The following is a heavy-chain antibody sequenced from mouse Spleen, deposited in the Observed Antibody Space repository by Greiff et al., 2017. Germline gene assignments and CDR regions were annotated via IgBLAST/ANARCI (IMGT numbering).Heavy chain of an antibody. CDR1: GYTFTDYN. J-gene: IGHJ1*01. V-gene: IGHV1-22*01. CDR3: ARENYYGSPWYFDV. Sequence: EVQLQQSGPELVKPGASVKMSCKASGYTFTDYNMHWVKQSHGKSLEWIGYINPNNGGTSYNQKFKGKATLTVNKSSSTAYMELRSLTSEDSAVYYCARENYYGSPWYFDVWGAGTTVTVSS. CDR2: INPNNGGT. D-gene: IGHD1-1*01.